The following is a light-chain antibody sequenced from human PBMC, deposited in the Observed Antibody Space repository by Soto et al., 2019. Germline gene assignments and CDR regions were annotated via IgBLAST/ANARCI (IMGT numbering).Light chain of an antibody. CDR2: DAS. CDR3: QQYDYLPPGST. Sequence: DIQMTQSPSSLSASVGDRVTITCQASQDINNYLNWYQQKPGKAPDLLIYDASNLEAGVPSRFSGSGSGTHFTFTISSLQPEDIATYYCQQYDYLPPGSTFGQGTRLDIK. J-gene: IGKJ5*01. V-gene: IGKV1-33*01. CDR1: QDINNY.